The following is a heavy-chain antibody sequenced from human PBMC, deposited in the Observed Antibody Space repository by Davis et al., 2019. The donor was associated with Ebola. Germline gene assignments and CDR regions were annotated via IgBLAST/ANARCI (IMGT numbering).Heavy chain of an antibody. Sequence: WGSLPSCAASGFIFNNSWMHWLRQASGKAVECVANIKQDGSDKYYVDSVKGRFTISRDNAKNSLYLEMNSLRDEDTAVYYCARGRDYGDYYYYAMDVWGQGTTVTVSS. CDR2: IKQDGSDK. CDR1: GFIFNNSW. CDR3: ARGRDYGDYYYYAMDV. D-gene: IGHD4-17*01. V-gene: IGHV3-7*01. J-gene: IGHJ6*02.